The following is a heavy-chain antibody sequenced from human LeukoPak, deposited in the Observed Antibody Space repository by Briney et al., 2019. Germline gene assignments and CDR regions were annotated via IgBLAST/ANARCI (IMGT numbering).Heavy chain of an antibody. J-gene: IGHJ5*02. Sequence: SETLSLTCAVYGGSFSGYYWSWIRQPPGKGLERIGEINHSGSTNYNPSLKSRVTISVDASKNQFSLKLSSVTAADTAVYYCARVGTIYYDFWSGYSAVWFDPWGQGTLVTVSS. CDR1: GGSFSGYY. V-gene: IGHV4-34*01. CDR3: ARVGTIYYDFWSGYSAVWFDP. D-gene: IGHD3-3*01. CDR2: INHSGST.